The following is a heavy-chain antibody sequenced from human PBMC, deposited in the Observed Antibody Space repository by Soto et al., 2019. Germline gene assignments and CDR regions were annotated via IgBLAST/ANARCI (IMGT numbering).Heavy chain of an antibody. J-gene: IGHJ3*02. Sequence: GGSLRRSCAASGFTFSSYAMSWVRQAPGKGLECVSAISGSGISTYYADSVKGRFTISRDNSKNTLYLQMNSLRAEDTAVYYCARSMTIFGVVNLGAFDIWGQGTMVSVSS. CDR3: ARSMTIFGVVNLGAFDI. D-gene: IGHD3-3*01. CDR2: ISGSGIST. CDR1: GFTFSSYA. V-gene: IGHV3-23*01.